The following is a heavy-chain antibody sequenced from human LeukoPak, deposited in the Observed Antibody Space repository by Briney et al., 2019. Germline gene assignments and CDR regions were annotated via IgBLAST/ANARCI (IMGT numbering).Heavy chain of an antibody. V-gene: IGHV4-59*12. D-gene: IGHD3-10*01. Sequence: TSETLSLTCTVSGGSISSYYWSWIRQPPGKGLEWIGYIYYSGSTNYNPSLKSRVTISVDTSKNQFSLKLSSVTAADTAMYFCARDRIGGYASGNYFVVWGKGTTVTVSS. CDR3: ARDRIGGYASGNYFVV. CDR2: IYYSGST. CDR1: GGSISSYY. J-gene: IGHJ6*04.